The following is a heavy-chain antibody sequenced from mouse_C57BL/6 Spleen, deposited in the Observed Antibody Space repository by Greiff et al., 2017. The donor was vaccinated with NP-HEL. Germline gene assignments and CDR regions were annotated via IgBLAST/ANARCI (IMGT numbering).Heavy chain of an antibody. Sequence: EVKLLESGPGLVKPSQSLSLTCSVTGYSITSGYYWNWIRQFPGNKLEWMGYISYDGSNNYNPSLKNRISITRDTSKNQFFLKLNSVTTEDTATYYCARRALITTPWYFDVWGTGTTVTVSS. J-gene: IGHJ1*03. CDR2: ISYDGSN. D-gene: IGHD1-1*01. CDR3: ARRALITTPWYFDV. V-gene: IGHV3-6*01. CDR1: GYSITSGYY.